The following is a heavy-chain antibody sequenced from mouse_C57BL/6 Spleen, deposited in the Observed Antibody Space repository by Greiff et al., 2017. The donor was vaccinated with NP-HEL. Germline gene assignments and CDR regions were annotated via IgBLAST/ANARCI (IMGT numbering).Heavy chain of an antibody. CDR2: INPNNGGT. CDR1: GYTFTDYY. Sequence: EVQLQQSGPELVKPGASVKISCKASGYTFTDYYMNWVKQSHGKSLEWIGDINPNNGGTSYNQKFKGKATLTVDKSSSPAYMELRSLTSEDSAVYYCARARGYPGAMDYWGQGTSVTVSS. CDR3: ARARGYPGAMDY. J-gene: IGHJ4*01. D-gene: IGHD5-1-1*01. V-gene: IGHV1-26*01.